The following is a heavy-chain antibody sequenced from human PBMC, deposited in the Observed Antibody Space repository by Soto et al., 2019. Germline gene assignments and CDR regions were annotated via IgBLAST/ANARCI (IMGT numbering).Heavy chain of an antibody. V-gene: IGHV4-31*03. CDR1: GGSISSGGYY. Sequence: PSETLSLTCTVSGGSISSGGYYWSWIRQHPGKGLEWIGYIYYSGSTNYNPSLKSRVTISVDTSKTQFSLKLNSVTAADTAVYYCARHGIGGSLLTPCDYWGQGTPVTVSS. J-gene: IGHJ4*02. D-gene: IGHD1-20*01. CDR3: ARHGIGGSLLTPCDY. CDR2: IYYSGST.